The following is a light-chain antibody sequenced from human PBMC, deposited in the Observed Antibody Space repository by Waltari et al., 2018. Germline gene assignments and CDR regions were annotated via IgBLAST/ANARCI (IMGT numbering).Light chain of an antibody. CDR3: SSYTSSSTHYV. Sequence: QSALTQPASVSGSPGQSITISCTGTSSDVGGYNYVSWYQQNPGKAPKLMIYDVSKRPSGVSNRFSGSKSGNTASLTISGLQAEDEADYYCSSYTSSSTHYVFGTGTKVTVL. CDR2: DVS. V-gene: IGLV2-14*01. J-gene: IGLJ1*01. CDR1: SSDVGGYNY.